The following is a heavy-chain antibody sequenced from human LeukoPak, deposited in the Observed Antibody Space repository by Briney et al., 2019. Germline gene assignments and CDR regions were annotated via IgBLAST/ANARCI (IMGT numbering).Heavy chain of an antibody. V-gene: IGHV4-39*01. Sequence: SETLSLTCTASGGSISSSSYYWGWIRQPPGKGLEWIGSIYYSGSTYYNPSLKSRVTISVDTSKNQFSLKLSSVTAADTAVYYCARSMVRGVGWFDPWGQGTLVTVSS. CDR3: ARSMVRGVGWFDP. J-gene: IGHJ5*02. D-gene: IGHD3-10*01. CDR2: IYYSGST. CDR1: GGSISSSSYY.